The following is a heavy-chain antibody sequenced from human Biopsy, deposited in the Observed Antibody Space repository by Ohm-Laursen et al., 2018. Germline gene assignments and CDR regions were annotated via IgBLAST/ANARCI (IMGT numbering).Heavy chain of an antibody. D-gene: IGHD6-19*01. CDR3: ARGMRSSGWPYFDS. Sequence: SQTLSLTCPVSGDSVSSGSFYWTWIRQSPGRGLEYFGYIYDRGSTANYNPSLKSRVTMSVEMPKNQFSLKLSSATAADTAIYYCARGMRSSGWPYFDSWGQGTLVTVSS. J-gene: IGHJ4*02. CDR2: IYDRGSTA. CDR1: GDSVSSGSFY. V-gene: IGHV4-61*01.